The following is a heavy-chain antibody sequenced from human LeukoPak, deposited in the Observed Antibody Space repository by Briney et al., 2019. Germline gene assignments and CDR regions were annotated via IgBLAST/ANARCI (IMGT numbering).Heavy chain of an antibody. CDR3: ARGTTTPDAFDI. CDR1: GFTVSRNY. Sequence: GGSLRLSCAASGFTVSRNYMSWVRQAPGKGLEWVSVIYSDGSTFYADSVKGRFTISRDNSKSALYLQMNSLRAEDTAVYYCARGTTTPDAFDIWGQGTMVTVSS. J-gene: IGHJ3*02. V-gene: IGHV3-53*01. D-gene: IGHD4-17*01. CDR2: IYSDGST.